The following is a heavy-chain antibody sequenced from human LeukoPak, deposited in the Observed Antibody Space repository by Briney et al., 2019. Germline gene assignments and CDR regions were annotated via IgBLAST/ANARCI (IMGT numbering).Heavy chain of an antibody. Sequence: SETLSLTCTVSGGSISSGSYYWSWIWQPAGKGLEWIGRIYTSGSTNYNPSLKSRVTISVDTSKNQFSLKLSSVTAADTAVYYCARSGSPLDYWGQGTLVTVSS. J-gene: IGHJ4*02. V-gene: IGHV4-61*02. D-gene: IGHD3-10*01. CDR1: GGSISSGSYY. CDR2: IYTSGST. CDR3: ARSGSPLDY.